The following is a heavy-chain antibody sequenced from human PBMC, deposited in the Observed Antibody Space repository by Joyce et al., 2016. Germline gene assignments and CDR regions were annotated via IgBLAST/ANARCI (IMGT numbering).Heavy chain of an antibody. CDR2: ISYDGIYK. Sequence: VQLVASGGGVVQPGRSLRLSCAASGLTLSNYGVHWVRQAPGKGLEWVAVISYDGIYKYYADSVKGRFTISRDNSKNTVFLEMNSLRTEDTAVYYCAKILTATYSSGWFLDYWGQGTLVTVSS. J-gene: IGHJ4*02. V-gene: IGHV3-30*18. CDR3: AKILTATYSSGWFLDY. D-gene: IGHD6-25*01. CDR1: GLTLSNYG.